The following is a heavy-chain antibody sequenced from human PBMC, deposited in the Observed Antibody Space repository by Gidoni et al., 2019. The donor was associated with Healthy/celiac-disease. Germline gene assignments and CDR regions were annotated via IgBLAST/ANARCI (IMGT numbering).Heavy chain of an antibody. D-gene: IGHD7-27*01. CDR3: AHLPLNWATYYFDY. V-gene: IGHV2-5*01. J-gene: IGHJ4*02. Sequence: QITLKESGPTLVKPTQTLTLTCTFSGFSLSTSGVGVGWIRQPPGKALEWLALIYWNDDKRYSPSLKSRLTITKDTSKNQVVLTMTNMDPVDTATYYCAHLPLNWATYYFDYWGQGTLVTVSS. CDR1: GFSLSTSGVG. CDR2: IYWNDDK.